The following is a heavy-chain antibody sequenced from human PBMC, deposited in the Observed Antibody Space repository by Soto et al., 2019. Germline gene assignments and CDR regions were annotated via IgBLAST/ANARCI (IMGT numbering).Heavy chain of an antibody. CDR3: AKDSEAGGASYYFDY. J-gene: IGHJ4*02. V-gene: IGHV3-30*18. Sequence: GGSLRLSCAASGFTFSNYGMHWVRQAPGKGLGWVAVISYDGSNKYYADSVKGRFTISRDNSKNTLYLQMNSLRAEDTAVYYCAKDSEAGGASYYFDYWGQGTLVTVSS. D-gene: IGHD3-10*01. CDR2: ISYDGSNK. CDR1: GFTFSNYG.